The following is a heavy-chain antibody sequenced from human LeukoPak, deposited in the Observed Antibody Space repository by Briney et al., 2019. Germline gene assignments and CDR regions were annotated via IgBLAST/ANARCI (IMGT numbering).Heavy chain of an antibody. CDR3: AREGYYAAFDI. V-gene: IGHV3-74*01. D-gene: IGHD1-26*01. CDR1: GFTFSSYW. Sequence: PGGSLRLSCAASGFTFSSYWMHWVRQAPGKGLVWVSRINSDGSSTSYADSVKGRFTISRDNAKNTLYLQMNSLRAEDTAVYYCAREGYYAAFDIWGQGTMVTVSS. CDR2: INSDGSST. J-gene: IGHJ3*02.